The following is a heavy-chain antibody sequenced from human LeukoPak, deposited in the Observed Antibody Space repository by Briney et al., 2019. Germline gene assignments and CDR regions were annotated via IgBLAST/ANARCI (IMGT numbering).Heavy chain of an antibody. CDR3: ARRSRIGVRLFDY. CDR2: IYPGDSET. V-gene: IGHV5-51*01. D-gene: IGHD3-22*01. J-gene: IGHJ4*02. Sequence: GESLKISCEASGYTFTSYLIAWVRQMPGKGLEWMGIIYPGDSETRYSPSFQGQVTISVDKSISAAYLQWSSLKASDTAMYYCARRSRIGVRLFDYWGQGTLVTVSS. CDR1: GYTFTSYL.